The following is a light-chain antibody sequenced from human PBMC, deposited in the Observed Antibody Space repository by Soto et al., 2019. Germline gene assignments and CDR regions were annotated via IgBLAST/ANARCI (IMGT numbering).Light chain of an antibody. Sequence: DIVMTQSPDSLAVSLGERATINCKSSQSVLYRSNNKNYLAWYQQKPGQPPKLLIYWASTRESGVPDRFSGSGSETDFTLTISSLQAEDVAVYYCQQYYSTPYTFVQGTKLEIK. CDR3: QQYYSTPYT. J-gene: IGKJ2*01. CDR2: WAS. V-gene: IGKV4-1*01. CDR1: QSVLYRSNNKNY.